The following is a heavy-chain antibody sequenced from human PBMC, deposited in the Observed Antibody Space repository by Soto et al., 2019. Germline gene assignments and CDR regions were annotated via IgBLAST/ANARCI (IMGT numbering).Heavy chain of an antibody. CDR3: ERGNLWSGYPDSFDY. D-gene: IGHD3-3*01. Sequence: QVQLVQSGAEKTKPGASVKVSCKASGYTFIRSAMHWVRQAPGQRLEWMGWINVANGNTKYSQKFQGRVTITRDTCATTAYMELSTLTSEDTDVYYCERGNLWSGYPDSFDYWGHGTLVTVSS. V-gene: IGHV1-3*05. CDR2: INVANGNT. J-gene: IGHJ4*01. CDR1: GYTFIRSA.